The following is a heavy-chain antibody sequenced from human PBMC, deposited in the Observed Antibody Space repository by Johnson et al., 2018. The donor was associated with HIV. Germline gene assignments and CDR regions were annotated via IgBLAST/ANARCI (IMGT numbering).Heavy chain of an antibody. CDR1: GISFDDYG. J-gene: IGHJ3*02. Sequence: VQLVESGGGVVQPGGSLRLSCAASGISFDDYGMSWVRQAPGKGLEWVSGINWNGGSTHHADSVKGRFTISRDNAKKSLYLQMNRLRAEDTALYYCARVSRYCSGGSCLDAFDIWGQGTMVTVSS. D-gene: IGHD2-15*01. CDR2: INWNGGST. CDR3: ARVSRYCSGGSCLDAFDI. V-gene: IGHV3-20*04.